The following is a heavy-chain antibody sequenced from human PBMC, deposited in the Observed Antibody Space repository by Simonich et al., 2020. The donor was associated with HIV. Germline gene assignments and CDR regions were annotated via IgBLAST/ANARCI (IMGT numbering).Heavy chain of an antibody. CDR2: VDPEQDET. V-gene: IGHV1-69-2*01. CDR1: GYTFTDCY. Sequence: EVQLVQSGAEVKKPGATVKISCRVFGYTFTDCYLHWVQQVPGKGLEWIGLVDPEQDETIYAEKFQGRLTITADTSPDIAYMELSSLRSEDTAVYYCATVGLRDGYNYYWGQGTLITVSS. CDR3: ATVGLRDGYNYY. D-gene: IGHD1-1*01. J-gene: IGHJ4*02.